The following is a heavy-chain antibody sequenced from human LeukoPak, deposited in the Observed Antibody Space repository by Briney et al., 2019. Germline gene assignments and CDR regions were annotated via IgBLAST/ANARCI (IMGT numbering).Heavy chain of an antibody. CDR1: GFTFSSYA. Sequence: GGSLRLSCAASGFTFSSYAMSRVRQAPGKGLEWVSAISGSGGSTYYADSVKGRFTITRDNSKNTLYLQMNSLRAEDTAVYYCAKGGTLHYDILTGYYSTGYFDYWGQGTLVTVSS. D-gene: IGHD3-9*01. CDR2: ISGSGGST. V-gene: IGHV3-23*01. CDR3: AKGGTLHYDILTGYYSTGYFDY. J-gene: IGHJ4*02.